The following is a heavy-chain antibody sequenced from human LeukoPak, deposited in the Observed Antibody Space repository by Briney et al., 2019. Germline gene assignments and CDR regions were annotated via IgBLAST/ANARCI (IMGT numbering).Heavy chain of an antibody. V-gene: IGHV3-48*03. CDR1: GFTFNSYE. Sequence: GGSLRLSCAASGFTFNSYEMNWVRQAPGKGLEWVSYISSSDSTIYEDSVKGRFTISRDNAKNSLYLQMNSLRAEDTAVYYCAREGTSDAFDIWGQGTMITVSS. CDR2: ISSSDSTI. CDR3: AREGTSDAFDI. D-gene: IGHD1-1*01. J-gene: IGHJ3*02.